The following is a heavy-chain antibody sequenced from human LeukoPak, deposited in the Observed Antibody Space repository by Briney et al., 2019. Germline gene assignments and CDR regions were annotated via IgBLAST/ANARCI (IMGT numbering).Heavy chain of an antibody. CDR2: IIPILGIA. Sequence: SVKVSCKASGGTFSSYTISWVRQAPGQGLEWMGRIIPILGIANYAQKFQGRVTITADKSTSTAYMELSSLRSEDTAVYYCARVEGSTSPLDYWGQGTLVTVSS. D-gene: IGHD1-1*01. CDR3: ARVEGSTSPLDY. V-gene: IGHV1-69*02. CDR1: GGTFSSYT. J-gene: IGHJ4*02.